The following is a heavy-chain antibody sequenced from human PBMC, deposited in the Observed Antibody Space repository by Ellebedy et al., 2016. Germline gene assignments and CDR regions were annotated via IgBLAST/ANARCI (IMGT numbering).Heavy chain of an antibody. D-gene: IGHD2-21*02. CDR1: GFSFSNNG. CDR2: IWYDGSSE. J-gene: IGHJ4*02. Sequence: GESLKISCAASGFSFSNNGMHWVRQAPGKGLEWVAVIWYDGSSEYYADSVKGRFTISRDNSKNTLYLQMNSLRGEDTAVYYCSRDRCGGDCYPDYWGQGTLVIVSS. CDR3: SRDRCGGDCYPDY. V-gene: IGHV3-33*01.